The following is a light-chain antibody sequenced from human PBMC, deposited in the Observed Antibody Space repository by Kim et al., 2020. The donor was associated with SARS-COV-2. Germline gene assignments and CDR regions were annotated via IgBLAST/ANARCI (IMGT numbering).Light chain of an antibody. CDR3: TSYTSTGTLYV. Sequence: QSALTQPASVFGSPGQSITISCTGTSSDVGGYNFVSWYQQHPGKAPKLIIYDVSSRPSRVSNRFSGSKSGNTASLTISGLQAEDEADYYCTSYTSTGTLYVFGSGTKVTVL. V-gene: IGLV2-14*03. CDR2: DVS. J-gene: IGLJ1*01. CDR1: SSDVGGYNF.